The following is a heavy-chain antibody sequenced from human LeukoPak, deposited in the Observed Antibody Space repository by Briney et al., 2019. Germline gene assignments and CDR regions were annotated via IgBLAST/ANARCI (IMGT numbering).Heavy chain of an antibody. J-gene: IGHJ5*02. Sequence: GGSLRLSCAASGFDVSRNYMPWVRQAPGKGLEWVSVIYYGGSTFYADSVTGRFSTSRDSSNNTVYLQMHSLKTEDTAVYYCARERAGLDAWGLGTLVSVSS. CDR1: GFDVSRNY. D-gene: IGHD1-1*01. CDR3: ARERAGLDA. V-gene: IGHV3-66*02. CDR2: IYYGGST.